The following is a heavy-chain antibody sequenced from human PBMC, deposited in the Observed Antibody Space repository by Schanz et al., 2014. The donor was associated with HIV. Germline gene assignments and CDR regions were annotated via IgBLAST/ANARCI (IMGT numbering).Heavy chain of an antibody. D-gene: IGHD4-4*01. CDR3: ARDRLHPGNGMDV. J-gene: IGHJ6*02. V-gene: IGHV3-33*01. CDR2: IWNDGSNT. Sequence: QVQLVESGGGVVQPGRSLRLSCAASGFTFSDYGMHWVRQAPGKGLEWVAVIWNDGSNTFYADSVKGRFTISRDNSKKTVFLQMNTLRAEDTAVYYCARDRLHPGNGMDVWGQGTMVTVSS. CDR1: GFTFSDYG.